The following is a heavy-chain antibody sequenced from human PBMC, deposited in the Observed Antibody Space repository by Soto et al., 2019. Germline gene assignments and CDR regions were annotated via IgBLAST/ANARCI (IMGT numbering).Heavy chain of an antibody. J-gene: IGHJ4*02. Sequence: TLSLTCTVSGVSISNSSYYWGWIRRPPGKGLEWIGTIYYSGITYYNPSLKSRVTISVDTSRNQFSLKLTSVTAADTAVYYCARHGSNWGQGTLVTVSS. V-gene: IGHV4-39*01. CDR2: IYYSGIT. CDR1: GVSISNSSYY. CDR3: ARHGSN.